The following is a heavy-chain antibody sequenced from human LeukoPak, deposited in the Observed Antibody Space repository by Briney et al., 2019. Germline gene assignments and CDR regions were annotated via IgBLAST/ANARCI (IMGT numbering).Heavy chain of an antibody. J-gene: IGHJ4*02. CDR3: ARLTMVRGVYPFDY. V-gene: IGHV4-59*08. D-gene: IGHD3-10*01. CDR1: GGSISSYY. Sequence: PSETLSLTCTVSGGSISSYYWSWIRQPPGKGLEWIGYIYYSGSTNYNPSLKSRVTISVDTSKNQFSLKLSSVTAADTAVYYCARLTMVRGVYPFDYWGQGTLVTVSS. CDR2: IYYSGST.